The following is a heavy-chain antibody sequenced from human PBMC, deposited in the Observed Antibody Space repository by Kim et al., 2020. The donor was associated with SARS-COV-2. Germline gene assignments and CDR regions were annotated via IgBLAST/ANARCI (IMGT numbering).Heavy chain of an antibody. CDR2: ISAYNGNT. CDR3: ARVGYGSGSDYGYYYYGMDV. CDR1: GYTFTSYG. D-gene: IGHD3-10*01. Sequence: ASVKVSCKASGYTFTSYGISWVRQAPGQGLEWMGWISAYNGNTNYAQKLQGRVTMTTDTSTSTAYMELRSLRSDDTAVYYCARVGYGSGSDYGYYYYGMDVWGQGTTVTVSS. V-gene: IGHV1-18*01. J-gene: IGHJ6*02.